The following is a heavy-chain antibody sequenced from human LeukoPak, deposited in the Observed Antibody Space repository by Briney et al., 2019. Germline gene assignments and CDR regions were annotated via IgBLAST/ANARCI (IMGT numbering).Heavy chain of an antibody. D-gene: IGHD1-26*01. CDR2: ITTSSTYT. J-gene: IGHJ6*03. CDR3: ARDPYSGSYGDSYYYYMDV. CDR1: GGSISSSS. V-gene: IGHV3-21*01. Sequence: ETLSLTCTVSGGSISSSSYYWGWIPQPPGKVLEWVSSITTSSTYTFYADSVKGRFTISRDNAKNSLYLQMNSLRVEDTAVYYCARDPYSGSYGDSYYYYMDVWGKGTTVTISS.